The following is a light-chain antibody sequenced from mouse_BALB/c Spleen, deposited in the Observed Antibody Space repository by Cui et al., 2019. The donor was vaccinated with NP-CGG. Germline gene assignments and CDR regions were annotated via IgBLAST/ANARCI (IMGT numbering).Light chain of an antibody. V-gene: IGLV1*01. CDR1: SGAVTTSNY. J-gene: IGLJ1*01. Sequence: QAVVTQESALTTSPGETVTLTCRSNSGAVTTSNYGNLVEEIPDHLFTGLIGGTNNRPPGVPARFSGSLIGDKAALTITGAQTEDEAIYFCALWYSNHWVFGGGTKLTVL. CDR2: GTN. CDR3: ALWYSNHWV.